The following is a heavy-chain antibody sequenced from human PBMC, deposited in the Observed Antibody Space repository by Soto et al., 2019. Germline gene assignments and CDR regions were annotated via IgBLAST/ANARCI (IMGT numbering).Heavy chain of an antibody. V-gene: IGHV1-2*02. D-gene: IGHD2-2*01. CDR1: GYTFTGYY. CDR2: INPNSGGT. CDR3: ARARHAIRVVPAAIPWFDP. Sequence: ASVKVSCKASGYTFTGYYMHWVRQAPGQGLEWMRWINPNSGGTNYAQKFQGRVTMTRDTSISTAYMELSRLRSDDTAVYYCARARHAIRVVPAAIPWFDPWGQGTLVTV. J-gene: IGHJ5*02.